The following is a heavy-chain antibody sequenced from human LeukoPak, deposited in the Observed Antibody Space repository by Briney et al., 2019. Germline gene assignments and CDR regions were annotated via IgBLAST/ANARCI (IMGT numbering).Heavy chain of an antibody. CDR2: ISATGGST. J-gene: IGHJ4*02. CDR3: AKSGLSLTSTSYPYDS. CDR1: GFIFSNYA. V-gene: IGHV3-23*01. Sequence: GGSLRLSCAASGFIFSNYAMSWVRQRPGKGLEWVSIISATGGSTFYADSAKGRFIISRDNLENTLHLQMDSLRAEDTAIYYCAKSGLSLTSTSYPYDSWGQGTLVTVSS. D-gene: IGHD2-2*01.